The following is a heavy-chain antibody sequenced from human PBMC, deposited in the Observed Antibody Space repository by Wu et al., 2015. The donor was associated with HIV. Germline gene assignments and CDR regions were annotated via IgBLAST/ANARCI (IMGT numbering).Heavy chain of an antibody. CDR2: INPSGGST. D-gene: IGHD3-22*01. J-gene: IGHJ4*02. CDR3: ARDDSSGYYYPSGGDY. V-gene: IGHV1-46*01. CDR1: GYTFTSYY. Sequence: QVQLVQSGAEVKKPGASVKVSCKASGYTFTSYYMHWVRQAPGQGLEWMGIINPSGGSTSYAQKFQGRVTMTRDTSTSTVYMELSSLRSEDTAVYYCARDDSSGYYYPSGGDYWGQGTLVTVSS.